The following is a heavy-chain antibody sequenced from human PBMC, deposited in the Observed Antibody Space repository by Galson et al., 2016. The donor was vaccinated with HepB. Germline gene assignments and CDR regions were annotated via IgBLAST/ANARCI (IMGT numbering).Heavy chain of an antibody. D-gene: IGHD1-26*01. CDR2: IYYRGST. CDR3: ARGVSGSYISVRFDP. Sequence: TLSLTCTVSGDSIISGGYYWSWIRQHPGKGLEWIGYIYYRGSTYYKPSLKSRLTMSLDTSKNQFSLKLRSVTAADTAVYYCARGVSGSYISVRFDPWGQGALVTVSS. J-gene: IGHJ5*02. CDR1: GDSIISGGYY. V-gene: IGHV4-31*03.